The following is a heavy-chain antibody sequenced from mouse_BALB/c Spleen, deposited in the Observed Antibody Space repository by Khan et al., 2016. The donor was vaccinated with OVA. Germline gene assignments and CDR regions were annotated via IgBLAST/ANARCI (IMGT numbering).Heavy chain of an antibody. CDR3: GSIILYYYGSTFEGYYFDY. Sequence: EVKLLESGPGLVKPSQSLSLTCTVTGYSITSDYAWNWIRQFPGNKLEWMGYISYSGSTAYNPPLKSRISITRDTYKNQVFLQLNRVTTEDTATYYCGSIILYYYGSTFEGYYFDYWGQGTTLTVSS. J-gene: IGHJ2*01. CDR1: GYSITSDYA. V-gene: IGHV3-2*02. D-gene: IGHD1-1*01. CDR2: ISYSGST.